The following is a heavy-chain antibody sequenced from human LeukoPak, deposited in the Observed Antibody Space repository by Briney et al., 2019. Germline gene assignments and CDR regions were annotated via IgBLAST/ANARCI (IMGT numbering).Heavy chain of an antibody. CDR1: GVSITSYK. V-gene: IGHV4-4*09. D-gene: IGHD3-9*01. Sequence: PSETLSLTCTVSGVSITSYKWSWLRQSPGKGLEWNGFISTSGRTDYNPSLTSRVSMSVDTSKSQVSLRLSSVTAEDTAVYYCATSYDNKIVPYDCWGQGILVTVSS. CDR3: ATSYDNKIVPYDC. J-gene: IGHJ4*02. CDR2: ISTSGRT.